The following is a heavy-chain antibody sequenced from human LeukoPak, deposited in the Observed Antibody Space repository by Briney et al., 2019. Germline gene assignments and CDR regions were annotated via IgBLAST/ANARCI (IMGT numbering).Heavy chain of an antibody. Sequence: GGSLRLSCAASGFTFRSYGMHWVRQAPGKGLEWVAFLRYDGSNKDYADSVKGRFSISRDNSKNTLDLEMNSLRAEDTAMYYCGKDVSSLVAATAIDSWGQGTQVTVSS. J-gene: IGHJ4*02. V-gene: IGHV3-30*02. CDR2: LRYDGSNK. CDR1: GFTFRSYG. CDR3: GKDVSSLVAATAIDS. D-gene: IGHD6-19*01.